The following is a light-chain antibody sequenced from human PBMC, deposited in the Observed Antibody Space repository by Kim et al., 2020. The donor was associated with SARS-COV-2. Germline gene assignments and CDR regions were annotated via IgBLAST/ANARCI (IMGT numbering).Light chain of an antibody. CDR2: AAS. V-gene: IGKV1-27*01. CDR1: QGINNF. CDR3: QKYASAPRT. Sequence: ASVGDRVTSACRASQGINNFLAWYQQKPGNVPKLLIYAASTLQSGVPSRFSGSGSGTDFTLTITSLQPEDAATYYCQKYASAPRTFGQGTKVDIK. J-gene: IGKJ1*01.